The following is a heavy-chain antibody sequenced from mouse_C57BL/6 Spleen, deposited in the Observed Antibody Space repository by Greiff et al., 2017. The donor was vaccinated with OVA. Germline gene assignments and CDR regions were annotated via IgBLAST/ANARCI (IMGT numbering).Heavy chain of an antibody. CDR1: GYTFTSYW. D-gene: IGHD1-1*01. Sequence: QVQLQQPGAELVKPGASVKLSCKASGYTFTSYWMHWVKQRPGQGLEWIGMIHPNSGSTNYNEKFKSKATLTVDKSSSTAYMQLSSLTSKDSAVYYCARGITWYFDVWGTGTTVTVSS. CDR3: ARGITWYFDV. CDR2: IHPNSGST. V-gene: IGHV1-64*01. J-gene: IGHJ1*03.